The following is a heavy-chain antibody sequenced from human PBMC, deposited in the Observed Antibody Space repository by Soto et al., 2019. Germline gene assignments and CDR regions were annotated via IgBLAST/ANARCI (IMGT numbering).Heavy chain of an antibody. CDR2: IYSGGNT. CDR3: ATGVDTAKAGY. CDR1: GFTVSSHH. V-gene: IGHV3-53*01. D-gene: IGHD5-18*01. J-gene: IGHJ4*02. Sequence: VQLVESGGGLIQPGGSLRLSCAASGFTVSSHHMTWVRQAPGRGPEWVSTIYSGGNTFYADSVWGRFIISRDTAKNMLYLQMNSLRAEDTAVYPCATGVDTAKAGYWGQGTQVIVSS.